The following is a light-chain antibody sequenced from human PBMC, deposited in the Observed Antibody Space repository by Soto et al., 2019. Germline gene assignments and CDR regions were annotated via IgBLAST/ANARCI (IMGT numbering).Light chain of an antibody. CDR3: QQYNNWPSWT. Sequence: EIVMTQSPATLSVSPGERATLSCRASQSISFNLAWYQQKPGQAPRLLIYIASTRAAGIPARFSGSGSGTEFTLTISSLQSEDSAIYYCQQYNNWPSWTFGQGTKVDIK. V-gene: IGKV3-15*01. CDR1: QSISFN. J-gene: IGKJ1*01. CDR2: IAS.